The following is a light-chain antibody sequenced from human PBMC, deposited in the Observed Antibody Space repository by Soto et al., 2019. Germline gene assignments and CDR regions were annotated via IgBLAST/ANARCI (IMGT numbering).Light chain of an antibody. CDR1: QGINSY. CDR2: TAS. CDR3: QQLNSYPHT. J-gene: IGKJ4*01. V-gene: IGKV1-9*01. Sequence: DIQLTQSPSFLSASVGDRVTITCRASQGINSYLAWYQQKPGKAPQLLIYTASTLQSGVPSRFSGSGSGTEFTLPISSLQPEDFATYYCQQLNSYPHTFGGGTNVEFK.